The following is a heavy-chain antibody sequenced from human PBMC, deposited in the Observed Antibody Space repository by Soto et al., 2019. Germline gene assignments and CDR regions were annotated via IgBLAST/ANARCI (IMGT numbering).Heavy chain of an antibody. V-gene: IGHV1-46*01. CDR1: GYTFTSYY. Sequence: ASVKVSCKASGYTFTSYYMHWVRRAPGQGLEWMGIINPSGGSTSYAQKFQGRVTMTRDTSTSTVYMELSSLRSEDTAVYYCARGSLIVVVIRPTLDYWGQGTLVTVSS. J-gene: IGHJ4*02. CDR3: ARGSLIVVVIRPTLDY. D-gene: IGHD3-22*01. CDR2: INPSGGST.